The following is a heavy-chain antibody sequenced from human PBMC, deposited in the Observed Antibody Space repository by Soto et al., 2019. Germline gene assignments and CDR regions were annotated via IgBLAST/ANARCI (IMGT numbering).Heavy chain of an antibody. CDR3: ARHVGDYDILTGYYTHYYYYGMDA. Sequence: PGESLKISCKGSGYSFTSYWIGWVRQMPGKGLEWMGIIYPGDSDTRYSPSFQGQVTISADKSISTAYLQWSSLKASDTAMYYCARHVGDYDILTGYYTHYYYYGMDAWGQGTTVTVSS. D-gene: IGHD3-9*01. J-gene: IGHJ6*02. CDR1: GYSFTSYW. CDR2: IYPGDSDT. V-gene: IGHV5-51*01.